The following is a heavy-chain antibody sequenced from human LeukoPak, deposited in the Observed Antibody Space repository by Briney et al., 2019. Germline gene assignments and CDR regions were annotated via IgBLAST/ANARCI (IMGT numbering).Heavy chain of an antibody. CDR2: FDPEDGET. CDR1: GYTLTELS. V-gene: IGHV1-24*01. J-gene: IGHJ4*02. Sequence: ASVKVSCKVSGYTLTELSMHWVRQAPGKGLEWMGGFDPEDGETIYAQKFQGRVTMTEDTSTDTAYMELSSLRSEDTAVYYCAIMYYDFWSGSGRPFHYFDYWGQGTLVTVSS. CDR3: AIMYYDFWSGSGRPFHYFDY. D-gene: IGHD3-3*01.